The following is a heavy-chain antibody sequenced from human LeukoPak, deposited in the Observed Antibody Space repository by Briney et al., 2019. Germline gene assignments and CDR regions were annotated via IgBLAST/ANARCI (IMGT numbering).Heavy chain of an antibody. CDR3: AKDAGATPYYMDV. CDR1: GFTFSSYW. V-gene: IGHV3-7*03. CDR2: IKQDGSEK. D-gene: IGHD1-26*01. J-gene: IGHJ6*03. Sequence: PGGSLRLSCAASGFTFSSYWMSWVRQAPGKGLEWVANIKQDGSEKYYVDSVKGRFTISRDNAKNSLYLQMNSLRAEDTALYYCAKDAGATPYYMDVWGKGTTVTISS.